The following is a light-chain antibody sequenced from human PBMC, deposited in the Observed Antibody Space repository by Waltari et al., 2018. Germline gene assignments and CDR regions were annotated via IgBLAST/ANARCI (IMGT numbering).Light chain of an antibody. CDR2: RSD. V-gene: IGLV1-44*01. Sequence: QSVLTPPPSASGTPGQRVTMSCSGSASNIGTHLASGYQQPPGKAPKLVIYRSDQRPSAVPDRFSASKSGTSASLAISGLQSEDEADYYCAAWDDSLGGRWVFGGGTKVTVL. CDR1: ASNIGTHL. CDR3: AAWDDSLGGRWV. J-gene: IGLJ3*02.